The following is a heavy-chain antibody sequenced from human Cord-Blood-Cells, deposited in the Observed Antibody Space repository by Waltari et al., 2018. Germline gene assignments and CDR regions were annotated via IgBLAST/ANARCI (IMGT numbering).Heavy chain of an antibody. CDR1: GYTFTGSY. V-gene: IGHV1-2*02. J-gene: IGHJ5*02. Sequence: QVQLVQSGAEVKKPGASVKVSCKASGYTFTGSYIHRERPAPGQGLGWSGRINPNRGGTNYAQKFQGRVTMTRDTSISTAYMELSRLRSDGTAVYYCARDYRNWFDPWGQGTLVTVSS. CDR3: ARDYRNWFDP. CDR2: INPNRGGT.